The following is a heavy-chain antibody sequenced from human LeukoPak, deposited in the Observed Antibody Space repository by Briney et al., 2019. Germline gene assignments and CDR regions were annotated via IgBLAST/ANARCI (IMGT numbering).Heavy chain of an antibody. D-gene: IGHD3-9*01. Sequence: GGSLRLSCAASGFTFSSYAMHWVRQAPGKGLEWVAVISYDGSNKYYADSVKGRFTISRDNSKNTLYLQMNSLRAEDTAVHYCAREFYDILTGYFGHYFDYWGQGTLVTVSS. CDR2: ISYDGSNK. CDR1: GFTFSSYA. V-gene: IGHV3-30-3*01. CDR3: AREFYDILTGYFGHYFDY. J-gene: IGHJ4*02.